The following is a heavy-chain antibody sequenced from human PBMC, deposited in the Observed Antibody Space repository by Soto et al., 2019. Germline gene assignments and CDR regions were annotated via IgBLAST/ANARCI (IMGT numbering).Heavy chain of an antibody. CDR3: ARVSSGHDY. J-gene: IGHJ4*02. CDR1: GFTFSSYW. V-gene: IGHV3-48*02. CDR2: IKSSRCTI. D-gene: IGHD6-19*01. Sequence: GGSLRLSCAASGFTFSSYWMHWVRQAPGKGLEWVSHIKSSRCTIYYADSVKGRFTISRDSAKNSLYLQMNSLRDEDTAVYYCARVSSGHDYWGQGTLVTVSS.